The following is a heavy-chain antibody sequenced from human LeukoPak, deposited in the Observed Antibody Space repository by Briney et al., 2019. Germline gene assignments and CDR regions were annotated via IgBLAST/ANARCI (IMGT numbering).Heavy chain of an antibody. D-gene: IGHD6-19*01. Sequence: SETLSLTCAVYGGSFSGYYWSWIRQPPGKGVEWIGEINHSGSTNYNPSLKSRVTISVDTSKNQFSLKLSSVPAADTAVYYSARAGYSSGWYNYWGQGTLVTVSS. CDR3: ARAGYSSGWYNY. V-gene: IGHV4-34*01. CDR1: GGSFSGYY. J-gene: IGHJ4*02. CDR2: INHSGST.